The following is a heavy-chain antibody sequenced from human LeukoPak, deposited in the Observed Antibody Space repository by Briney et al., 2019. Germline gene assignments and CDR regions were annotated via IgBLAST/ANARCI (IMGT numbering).Heavy chain of an antibody. V-gene: IGHV3-74*01. J-gene: IGHJ4*02. CDR2: INSDGSNT. Sequence: PGGSLRLSCAASGFTFSSNWMHWVRQAPGKGLVWVSRINSDGSNTSYADSVKGRFTISRDNAKNTLFLQMNSLRAEDTAVYYCAREDSSSSYYFDYWGQGTLVTVSS. CDR1: GFTFSSNW. D-gene: IGHD6-13*01. CDR3: AREDSSSSYYFDY.